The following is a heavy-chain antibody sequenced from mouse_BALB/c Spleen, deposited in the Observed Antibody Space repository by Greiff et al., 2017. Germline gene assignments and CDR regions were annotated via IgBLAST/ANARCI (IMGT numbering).Heavy chain of an antibody. J-gene: IGHJ4*01. D-gene: IGHD2-1*01. CDR3: ARSYGNSDYAMDY. V-gene: IGHV1S126*01. CDR2: IDPSDSET. CDR1: GYSFTSYW. Sequence: QVQLKQSGPQLVRPGASVKISCKASGYSFTSYWMHWVKQRPGQGLEWIGMIDPSDSETRLNQKFKDKATLTVDKSSSTAYMQLSSPTSEDSAVYYCARSYGNSDYAMDYWGQGTSVTVSS.